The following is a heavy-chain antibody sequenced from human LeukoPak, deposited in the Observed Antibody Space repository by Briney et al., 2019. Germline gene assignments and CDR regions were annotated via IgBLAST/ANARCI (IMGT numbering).Heavy chain of an antibody. Sequence: GASLKLSCKASGYAFTSYGISWVRQAPGQGIEWMGWISAYNGNTNYAQKLQGRVTMTTDTSTSTDYMELRSLRSDDTAGYYCAIVGRGGSGSYYNVPFDPWGQGTLVTVSS. J-gene: IGHJ5*02. CDR2: ISAYNGNT. D-gene: IGHD3-10*01. CDR3: AIVGRGGSGSYYNVPFDP. V-gene: IGHV1-18*01. CDR1: GYAFTSYG.